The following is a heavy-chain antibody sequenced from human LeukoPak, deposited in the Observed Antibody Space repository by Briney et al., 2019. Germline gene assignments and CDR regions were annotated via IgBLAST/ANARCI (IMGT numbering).Heavy chain of an antibody. CDR2: INHSGST. V-gene: IGHV4-34*01. Sequence: SETLSLTCAVYGGSFSGYYWSWIRQPPGKGLEWIGEINHSGSTNYNPSLKSRVTISVDTSKNQFSLKLSSVTAADTAVYYCARERKLLWFGDKFDYWGQGTLVTVSS. D-gene: IGHD3-10*01. CDR1: GGSFSGYY. J-gene: IGHJ4*02. CDR3: ARERKLLWFGDKFDY.